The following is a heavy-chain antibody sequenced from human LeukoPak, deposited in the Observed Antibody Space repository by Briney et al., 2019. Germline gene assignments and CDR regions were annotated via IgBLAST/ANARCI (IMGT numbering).Heavy chain of an antibody. Sequence: LRLSCAASGFTFSNYWMHWVRQPPGKGLEWIGEINHSGSTNYNPSLKSRVTISVDTSKNQFSLKLSSVTAADTAVYYCARGPGLIRYFDWLSHYYMDVWGKGTTVTVSS. CDR2: INHSGST. D-gene: IGHD3-9*01. V-gene: IGHV4-34*01. J-gene: IGHJ6*03. CDR3: ARGPGLIRYFDWLSHYYMDV. CDR1: GFTFSNYW.